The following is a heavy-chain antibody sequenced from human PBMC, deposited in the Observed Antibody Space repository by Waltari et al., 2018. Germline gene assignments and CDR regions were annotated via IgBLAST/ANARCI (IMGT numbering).Heavy chain of an antibody. D-gene: IGHD3-16*02. Sequence: EVQLVESGGGLIQPGGSLRLSCAASGFTVSSNYMSWVRQAPGKGMEWVSVIYSGGSTNYADSGKGRFTISRDNSKNTLYLQMNSLRAEDTAVYYCAREEYQGVISHWGQGTLVTVSS. J-gene: IGHJ4*02. CDR1: GFTVSSNY. V-gene: IGHV3-53*01. CDR2: IYSGGST. CDR3: AREEYQGVISH.